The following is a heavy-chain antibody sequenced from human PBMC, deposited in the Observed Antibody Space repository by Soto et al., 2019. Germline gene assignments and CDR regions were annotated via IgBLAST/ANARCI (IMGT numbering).Heavy chain of an antibody. D-gene: IGHD2-2*01. J-gene: IGHJ6*02. CDR3: ARDIVLVPATSYYYGMDV. CDR1: GYTFTSYG. V-gene: IGHV1-18*01. CDR2: ISAYNGNT. Sequence: QVQLVQSGAEVKKPGASVKVSCKASGYTFTSYGISWVRQAPGQGLEWMGWISAYNGNTNYAQKLQGRVTMTTDTSTSTAYIELRSLRSDDTAVYYCARDIVLVPATSYYYGMDVWGQGTTVTVSS.